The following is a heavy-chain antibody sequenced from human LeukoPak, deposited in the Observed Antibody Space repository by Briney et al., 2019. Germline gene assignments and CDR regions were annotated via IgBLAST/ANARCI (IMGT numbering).Heavy chain of an antibody. J-gene: IGHJ5*02. D-gene: IGHD6-13*01. V-gene: IGHV6-1*01. CDR1: GDSVSSNSAA. Sequence: SQTLSLTCAISGDSVSSNSAAWNWIRQSPSRGLEGLGRTYYRSKGYNDYAVSVKSRITINPDTSKNQFSLQLNSVTPEDTAVYYCATGKYSSSWYEGFSFDPWGQGTLVTVSS. CDR3: ATGKYSSSWYEGFSFDP. CDR2: TYYRSKGYN.